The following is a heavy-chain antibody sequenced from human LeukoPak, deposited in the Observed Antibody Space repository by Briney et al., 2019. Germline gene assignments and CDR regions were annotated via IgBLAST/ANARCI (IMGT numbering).Heavy chain of an antibody. CDR2: IIPIFGTP. V-gene: IGHV1-69*13. Sequence: SVKVSCKASGGTFSSYAISWVRQAPGQGLEWMGGIIPIFGTPNYAQKFQGRVTITADESTSTAYMELSSLRSEDTAVYYCARSNFIAAAGSNFDYWGQGTLVTVSS. D-gene: IGHD6-13*01. CDR3: ARSNFIAAAGSNFDY. CDR1: GGTFSSYA. J-gene: IGHJ4*02.